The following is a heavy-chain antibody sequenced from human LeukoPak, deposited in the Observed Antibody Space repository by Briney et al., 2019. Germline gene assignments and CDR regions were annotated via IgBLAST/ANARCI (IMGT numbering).Heavy chain of an antibody. CDR2: IKEDGSDK. CDR3: AKDRTRQAY. CDR1: GFTFSNYW. V-gene: IGHV3-7*03. D-gene: IGHD3-3*01. J-gene: IGHJ4*02. Sequence: GGTLRLSCAASGFTFSNYWMSWVRQTPGKGLEWVANIKEDGSDKYYVDSLKGRFTISRDNAKNSLYLQMNSLRAEDTAVYYCAKDRTRQAYWGQGTLVTVSS.